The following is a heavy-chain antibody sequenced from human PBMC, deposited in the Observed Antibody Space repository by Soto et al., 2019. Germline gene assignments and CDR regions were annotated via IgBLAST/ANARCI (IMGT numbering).Heavy chain of an antibody. J-gene: IGHJ5*02. CDR3: ARQSDWFDP. CDR1: GGSISSSSYY. V-gene: IGHV4-39*01. CDR2: IYYSGST. Sequence: QLQLQESGPGLVKPSETLSLTCTVSGGSISSSSYYWGWIRQPPGKGLEWIGSIYYSGSTYHNPSLKSRVTISVDTSKNQFSLKLSSVTAADTTVYYCARQSDWFDPWGQGILVTVSS.